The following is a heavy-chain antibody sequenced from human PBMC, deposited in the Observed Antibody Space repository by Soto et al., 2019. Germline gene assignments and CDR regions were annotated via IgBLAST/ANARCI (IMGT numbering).Heavy chain of an antibody. CDR3: ARKDGGNSAYYGMDV. Sequence: QVQLQESGPGLVKPSGTLSLTCAVSGGSISSSNWWSWVRQPPGKGLEWSGGIYHSGSTNYNPSLKSRVTISVDKSKNQFSLKLSSVTAADTAVYYCARKDGGNSAYYGMDVWGQGTTVTVSS. D-gene: IGHD2-21*02. V-gene: IGHV4-4*02. CDR1: GGSISSSNW. J-gene: IGHJ6*02. CDR2: IYHSGST.